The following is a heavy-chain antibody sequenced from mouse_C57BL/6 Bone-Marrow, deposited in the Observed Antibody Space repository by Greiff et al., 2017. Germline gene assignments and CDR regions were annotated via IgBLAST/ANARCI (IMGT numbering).Heavy chain of an antibody. D-gene: IGHD2-2*01. J-gene: IGHJ3*01. CDR3: ARHEEGLWLRRSWFAY. V-gene: IGHV1-62-2*01. CDR2: FYPGSGSI. CDR1: GYTFTEYT. Sequence: QVQLQQSGAELVKPGASVKLSCKASGYTFTEYTIHWVKQRSGQGLEWIGWFYPGSGSIKYNEKFKDKATLTADKSSSTVYMARSRLTSEDSAVYFCARHEEGLWLRRSWFAYWGQGTLVTVSA.